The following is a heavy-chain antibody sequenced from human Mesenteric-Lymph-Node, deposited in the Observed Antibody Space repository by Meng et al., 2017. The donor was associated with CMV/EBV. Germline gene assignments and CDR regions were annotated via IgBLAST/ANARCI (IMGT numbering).Heavy chain of an antibody. D-gene: IGHD3-3*01. CDR1: GFTFSRSN. Sequence: GGSLRLSCAASGFTFSRSNMNWVRQAPGKGLEWVSSISSSGSYIYYADSLKGRFTISRDNAKNSLYLQMNSLRAEDTAVYYCARAGGIYDSPDVWGQGTTVTVSS. J-gene: IGHJ6*02. V-gene: IGHV3-21*01. CDR3: ARAGGIYDSPDV. CDR2: ISSSGSYI.